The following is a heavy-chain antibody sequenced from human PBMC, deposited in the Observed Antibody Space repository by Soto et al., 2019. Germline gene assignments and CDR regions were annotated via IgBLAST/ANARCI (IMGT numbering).Heavy chain of an antibody. Sequence: GGSLRLSCAASGFTFINAWISFFRHAPLKGLEWVGRIKSKTDGGTTDYAAPVKGRFTISRDDSKNTLYLQMNSLKTEDTAVYYCTTDLNDPLVGRWGIDVWGQGTTVTVSS. J-gene: IGHJ6*02. D-gene: IGHD2-21*01. V-gene: IGHV3-15*01. CDR2: IKSKTDGGTT. CDR3: TTDLNDPLVGRWGIDV. CDR1: GFTFINAW.